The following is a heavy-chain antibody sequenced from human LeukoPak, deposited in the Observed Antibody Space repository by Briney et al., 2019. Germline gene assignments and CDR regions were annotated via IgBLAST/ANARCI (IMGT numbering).Heavy chain of an antibody. Sequence: PGGSLRLSCAASGFTFSNYAMSWVRQAPGKGLEWVSAISSGSDRTNYARSVKGRFTISRDNSKNTLYLQMNSLIAADTAALSSAKDQAGYNFWSYSWGQGTLVTVSS. CDR3: AKDQAGYNFWSYS. CDR1: GFTFSNYA. J-gene: IGHJ4*02. V-gene: IGHV3-23*01. CDR2: ISSGSDRT. D-gene: IGHD3-3*01.